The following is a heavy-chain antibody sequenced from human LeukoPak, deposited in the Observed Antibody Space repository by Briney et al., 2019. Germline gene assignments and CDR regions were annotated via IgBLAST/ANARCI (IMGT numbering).Heavy chain of an antibody. V-gene: IGHV1-46*01. Sequence: GGSLRLSCAASGYTLTSYYMHWVRQTPGQGLEWVGIINPLSGSTSYAQKFQGRVTMTRDTSTSTVYMQLSSLRSEDTAVYYCARTDWEFDYWGQGTLVTVSS. J-gene: IGHJ4*02. CDR2: INPLSGST. D-gene: IGHD3-9*01. CDR3: ARTDWEFDY. CDR1: GYTLTSYY.